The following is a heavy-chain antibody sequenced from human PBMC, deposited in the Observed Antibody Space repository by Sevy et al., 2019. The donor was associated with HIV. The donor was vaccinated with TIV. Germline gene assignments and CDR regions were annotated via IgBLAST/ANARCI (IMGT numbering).Heavy chain of an antibody. V-gene: IGHV3-30*02. CDR3: VKEGGGEGGDH. CDR2: IQYDGSNK. CDR1: GFSYSSYG. Sequence: GGSPRLSCAASGFSYSSYGMHWVRQAPGKGLEWVAYIQYDGSNKDYADSVKGRFTISRDNSKNTLDLQMNSLRVEDKAVYYCVKEGGGEGGDHWGQGTLVTVSS. D-gene: IGHD2-21*01. J-gene: IGHJ4*02.